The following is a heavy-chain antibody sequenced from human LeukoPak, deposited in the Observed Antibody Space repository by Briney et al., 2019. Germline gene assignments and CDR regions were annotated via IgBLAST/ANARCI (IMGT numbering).Heavy chain of an antibody. Sequence: ASVKVSCKASGYTFTSYDINWVRQATGQGLEWLGYMNPNSGYTGYAQKFQGRVTITSDTSINTAYMELSSLRAEDTAVYYCAKDRNRQHYYGSGSSPFDYWGQGTLVTVSS. CDR1: GYTFTSYD. V-gene: IGHV1-8*01. D-gene: IGHD3-10*01. CDR3: AKDRNRQHYYGSGSSPFDY. J-gene: IGHJ4*02. CDR2: MNPNSGYT.